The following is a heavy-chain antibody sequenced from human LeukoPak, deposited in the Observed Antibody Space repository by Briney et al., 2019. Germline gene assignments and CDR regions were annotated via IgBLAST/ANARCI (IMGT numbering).Heavy chain of an antibody. CDR1: GFTFSNLA. J-gene: IGHJ4*02. Sequence: PGGSLRLSCAASGFTFSNLAMNWVRQAPGKGLEWVSTISGSGGITYYADSVKGRFTIFRDNSKNTLYLQMNSLRAEDTAVYYCAKARWSGPFYFDYWGQGTLVTVSS. CDR2: ISGSGGIT. D-gene: IGHD3-3*01. CDR3: AKARWSGPFYFDY. V-gene: IGHV3-23*01.